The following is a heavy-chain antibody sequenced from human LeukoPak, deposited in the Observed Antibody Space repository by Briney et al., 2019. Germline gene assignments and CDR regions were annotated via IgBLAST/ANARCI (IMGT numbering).Heavy chain of an antibody. V-gene: IGHV1-69*13. CDR3: ARAGSFLHDAFEI. D-gene: IGHD1-1*01. CDR1: GGTFSSYA. CDR2: IIPIFGTA. J-gene: IGHJ3*02. Sequence: AASVKVSCKASGGTFSSYAISWVRQAPGQGLEWMGGIIPIFGTANYAQKFQGRVTITADESTSTAYMELSSLRSEDTAVYYCARAGSFLHDAFEIWGQGTMVTVSS.